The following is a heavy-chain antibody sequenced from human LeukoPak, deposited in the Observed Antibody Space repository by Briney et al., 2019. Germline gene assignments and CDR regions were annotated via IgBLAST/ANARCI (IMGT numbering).Heavy chain of an antibody. D-gene: IGHD3-3*01. CDR3: ARGRGRFLEWLSDAFDI. J-gene: IGHJ3*02. CDR2: ISSSSSTI. Sequence: GGSLRLSCAASGFTFSSYSMNWVRQAPGKGLEWVSYISSSSSTIYYADSVKGRFTISRDNAKNSLYLQMNSVRAEDTAVYYCARGRGRFLEWLSDAFDIWGQGTMVTVSS. CDR1: GFTFSSYS. V-gene: IGHV3-48*01.